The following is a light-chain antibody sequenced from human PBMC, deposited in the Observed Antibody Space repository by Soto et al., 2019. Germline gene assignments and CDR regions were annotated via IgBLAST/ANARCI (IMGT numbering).Light chain of an antibody. CDR1: SSDIGSNA. J-gene: IGLJ1*01. V-gene: IGLV1-47*01. CDR3: AAWNDGLSGFV. CDR2: RNN. Sequence: QSVLTQPPSTSRTPGQRVTISCSGSSSDIGSNAVYWYQQLPGTAPKLLSYRNNQRPSGVPDRFSGTKSGTSASLATSGLRSEDEADYYCAAWNDGLSGFVFGTGTKVTVL.